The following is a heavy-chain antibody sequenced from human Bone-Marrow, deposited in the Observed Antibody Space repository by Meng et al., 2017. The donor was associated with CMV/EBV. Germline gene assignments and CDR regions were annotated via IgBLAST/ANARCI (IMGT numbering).Heavy chain of an antibody. CDR3: TRQLGAAAGTPYYYYYGMDV. CDR1: GFTFSGSA. Sequence: GESLKISCAASGFTFSGSAMHWVRQASGKGLEWVGRIRSKANSYATAYAASVKGRFTISRDDSKNTAYLQMNSLKTEDTAVYYCTRQLGAAAGTPYYYYYGMDVWGQGTTVTVSS. J-gene: IGHJ6*02. CDR2: IRSKANSYAT. D-gene: IGHD6-13*01. V-gene: IGHV3-73*01.